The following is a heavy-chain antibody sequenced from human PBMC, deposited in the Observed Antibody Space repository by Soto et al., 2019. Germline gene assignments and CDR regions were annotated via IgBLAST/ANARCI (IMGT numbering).Heavy chain of an antibody. CDR2: ISAYNGNT. CDR1: GYTFTSYG. Sequence: QVQLVQSGAEVKKPGASVKVSCKASGYTFTSYGISWVRQAPGQGLEWMGWISAYNGNTNYAQKRXXXVTMPTDTPTXXAXLXXRSLESDDTAVYYCARYGSGIALPRLLYYYYGMDVWGQGTTVTVSS. CDR3: ARYGSGIALPRLLYYYYGMDV. D-gene: IGHD3-10*01. J-gene: IGHJ6*02. V-gene: IGHV1-18*01.